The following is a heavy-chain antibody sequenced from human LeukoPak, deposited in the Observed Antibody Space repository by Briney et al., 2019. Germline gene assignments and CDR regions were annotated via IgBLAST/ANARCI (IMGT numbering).Heavy chain of an antibody. D-gene: IGHD2-15*01. V-gene: IGHV1-2*02. CDR3: ARGRVVVVAATKDWFDP. J-gene: IGHJ5*02. CDR2: INPNSGGT. Sequence: ASVKVSCKASGYTFTGYYMHWVRQAPGQGLEWMGWINPNSGGTNYAQKFQGRVTMTRDTSISTAYMELSRLRPDDTAVYYCARGRVVVVAATKDWFDPWGQGTLVTVSS. CDR1: GYTFTGYY.